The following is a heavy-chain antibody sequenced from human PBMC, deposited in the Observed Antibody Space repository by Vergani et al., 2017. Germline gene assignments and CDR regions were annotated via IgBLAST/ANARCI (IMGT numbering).Heavy chain of an antibody. Sequence: QVQLQQWGAGLLKPSETLSLTCAVYGGSFSGYYWSWIRQPPGKGLEWIGEINHSGSTNYNPSLKSRVTISVDTSKNQFSLKLSSVTAADTAVYYCARGYYYDSSGYYYLAAWGQGTLVTVSS. CDR2: INHSGST. CDR3: ARGYYYDSSGYYYLAA. D-gene: IGHD3-22*01. V-gene: IGHV4-34*01. CDR1: GGSFSGYY. J-gene: IGHJ4*02.